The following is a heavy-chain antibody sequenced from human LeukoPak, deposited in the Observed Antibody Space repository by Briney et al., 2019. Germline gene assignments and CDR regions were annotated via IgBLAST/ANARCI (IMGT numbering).Heavy chain of an antibody. D-gene: IGHD3-9*01. J-gene: IGHJ4*02. Sequence: PGGSLRLSCAASGFTFDDYGMSWVRQAPGKGLEWVSSISSSSSYIYYTDSVKGRFTISRDNAKNSLYLQMNSLRAEDTAVYYCARVTLTGYYAFDYWGQGTLVTVSS. CDR3: ARVTLTGYYAFDY. CDR1: GFTFDDYG. CDR2: ISSSSSYI. V-gene: IGHV3-21*01.